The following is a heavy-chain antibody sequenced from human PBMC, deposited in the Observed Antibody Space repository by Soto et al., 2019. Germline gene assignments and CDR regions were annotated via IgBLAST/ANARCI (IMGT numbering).Heavy chain of an antibody. CDR2: IIPILGIA. CDR1: GGTFSSYT. CDR3: ARGVGATNWFVP. D-gene: IGHD1-26*01. V-gene: IGHV1-69*02. Sequence: QVQLVQSGAEVKKPGSSVKVSCKASGGTFSSYTISWVRQAPGQGLEWMGRIIPILGIANYAQKFQGRVTITADKSTSTAYMELSSLRSEDTAVYYCARGVGATNWFVPWGQGTLVTVSS. J-gene: IGHJ5*02.